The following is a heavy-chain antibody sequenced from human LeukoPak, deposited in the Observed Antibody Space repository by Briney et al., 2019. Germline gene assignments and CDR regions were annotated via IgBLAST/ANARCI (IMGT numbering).Heavy chain of an antibody. CDR3: AAQYSGYVRLDY. Sequence: SETLSLTCAVYGGSFSGYYWSWIRQPPGKGLEWIGEINHSGSTNYNPSLKSRVTISVDTSKNQFSLKLSSATAADTAVYYCAAQYSGYVRLDYWGQGTLSPSPQ. CDR2: INHSGST. V-gene: IGHV4-34*01. D-gene: IGHD5-12*01. CDR1: GGSFSGYY. J-gene: IGHJ4*02.